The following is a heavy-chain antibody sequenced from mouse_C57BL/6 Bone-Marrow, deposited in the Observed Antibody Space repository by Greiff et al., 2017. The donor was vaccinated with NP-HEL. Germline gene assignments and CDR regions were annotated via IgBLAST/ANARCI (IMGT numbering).Heavy chain of an antibody. CDR3: ARNPLNSSGYVYAMDY. CDR1: GYTFTDHT. CDR2: IYPRDGST. D-gene: IGHD3-2*02. J-gene: IGHJ4*01. V-gene: IGHV1-78*01. Sequence: QVQLQQSDAELVKPGASVKISCKVSGYTFTDHTIHWMKQRPEQGLEWIGYIYPRDGSTKYNEKFKGKATLTADKSSSTAYMQLNSLTSEDSAVYFWARNPLNSSGYVYAMDYWGQGTSVTVSS.